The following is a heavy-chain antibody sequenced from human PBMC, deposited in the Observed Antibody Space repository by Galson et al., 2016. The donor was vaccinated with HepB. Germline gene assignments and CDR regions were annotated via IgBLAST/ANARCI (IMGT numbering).Heavy chain of an antibody. CDR2: FYPGDSEI. J-gene: IGHJ4*02. CDR1: GYVFSSYW. Sequence: QSGAEVKKPGESLKISCKGEGYVFSSYWIAWVRQTPDKGLEWMGLFYPGDSEIRYSPSFQGQVTFSADKSINTAYIQWSSLKASDTAIYYCARLVSSRSPYDSWGQGTLVTVSS. D-gene: IGHD3-22*01. V-gene: IGHV5-51*01. CDR3: ARLVSSRSPYDS.